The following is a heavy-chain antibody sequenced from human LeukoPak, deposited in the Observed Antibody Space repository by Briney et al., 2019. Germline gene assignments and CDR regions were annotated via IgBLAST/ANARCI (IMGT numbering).Heavy chain of an antibody. CDR2: IYYSGST. CDR3: ARAYYDYVGGFDY. Sequence: SETLSLTCTVSGGSISSYYWSWIRQPPGKGLEWIGYIYYSGSTNYNPSLKSRVTISVDTSKNQFSLKLSSVTAADTAVYYCARAYYDYVGGFDYWGQGTLVTVSS. CDR1: GGSISSYY. D-gene: IGHD3-16*01. V-gene: IGHV4-59*01. J-gene: IGHJ4*02.